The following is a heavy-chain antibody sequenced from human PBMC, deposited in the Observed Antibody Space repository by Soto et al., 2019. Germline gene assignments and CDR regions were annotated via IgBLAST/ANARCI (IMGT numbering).Heavy chain of an antibody. V-gene: IGHV1-69*06. CDR2: IIPIFGTA. CDR3: ARGWYCSSTSCYKLNWFDP. Sequence: SVKVSCKASGGTFSSYAISWVRQAPGQGLEWMGGIIPIFGTANYAQKFQGRVTITADKSTSTAYMELSSLRSEDTAVYYCARGWYCSSTSCYKLNWFDPWGQGTLVTVSS. D-gene: IGHD2-2*02. CDR1: GGTFSSYA. J-gene: IGHJ5*02.